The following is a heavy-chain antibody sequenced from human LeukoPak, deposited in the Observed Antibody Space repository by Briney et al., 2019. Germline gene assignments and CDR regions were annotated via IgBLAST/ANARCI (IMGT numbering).Heavy chain of an antibody. CDR2: MNPNSGNT. Sequence: ASVKVSCKASGYTFTSYDINWVRQATGQGLEWMGWMNPNSGNTGSAQKFQGRVTMTRNTSISTAYMELSSLRSEDTAVYYCAREVAHYCSGGSCYSGGFQNWFDPWGQGTLVTVSS. CDR3: AREVAHYCSGGSCYSGGFQNWFDP. V-gene: IGHV1-8*01. CDR1: GYTFTSYD. D-gene: IGHD2-15*01. J-gene: IGHJ5*02.